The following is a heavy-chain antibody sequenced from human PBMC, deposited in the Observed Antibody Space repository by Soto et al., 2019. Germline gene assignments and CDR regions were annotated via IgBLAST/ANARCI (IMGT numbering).Heavy chain of an antibody. CDR3: ARGRIPSAIFDWFDP. CDR2: IWSDGSTE. D-gene: IGHD2-2*01. Sequence: GGSLRLSCAAPGFTFDRYGMHWVRQAPGKGLEWVAVIWSDGSTEYYADSVKGRFTISRDNSKNTMYLQMNSPRGEDTGVYYCARGRIPSAIFDWFDPWGQGTLVTVSS. CDR1: GFTFDRYG. J-gene: IGHJ5*02. V-gene: IGHV3-33*01.